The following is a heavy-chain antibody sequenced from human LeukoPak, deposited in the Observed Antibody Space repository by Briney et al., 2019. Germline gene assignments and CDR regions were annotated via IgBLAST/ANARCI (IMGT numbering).Heavy chain of an antibody. Sequence: MSSETLSLTCTVSGGSISSSSYYWGWIRQPPGKGLEWIGSIFYSGSTYYNPSLKSRVTVSLDTSKNQFSLKLSSVTAADTAVYYCARRYYDFWSGYYLSYYYYYMDVWGKGTTVTVSS. V-gene: IGHV4-39*07. J-gene: IGHJ6*03. CDR3: ARRYYDFWSGYYLSYYYYYMDV. D-gene: IGHD3-3*01. CDR2: IFYSGST. CDR1: GGSISSSSYY.